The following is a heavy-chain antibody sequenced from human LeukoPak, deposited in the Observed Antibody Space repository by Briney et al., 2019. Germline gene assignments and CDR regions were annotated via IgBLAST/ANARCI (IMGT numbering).Heavy chain of an antibody. CDR3: AREFLSYYDSSGYYYGWYFDL. CDR1: GGSISSYY. J-gene: IGHJ2*01. V-gene: IGHV4-4*07. Sequence: SETLSLTCTVSGGSISSYYWSWIRQPAGKGLEWIGRTYTSGSTNYNPSLKSRVTMSVDTSKNQFSLKLSSVTAADTAVYYCAREFLSYYDSSGYYYGWYFDLWGRGTLVTVSS. CDR2: TYTSGST. D-gene: IGHD3-22*01.